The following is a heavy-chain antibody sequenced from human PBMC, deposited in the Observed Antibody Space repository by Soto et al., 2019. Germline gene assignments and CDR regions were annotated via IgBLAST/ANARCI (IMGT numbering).Heavy chain of an antibody. CDR2: INHSGST. CDR1: GGSFSGYY. J-gene: IGHJ4*02. D-gene: IGHD6-6*01. CDR3: ARGGGSLAAPFDY. Sequence: PSETLSLTCAVYGGSFSGYYWSWIRQPPGKGLEWIGEINHSGSTNYNPSFKSRVTISVDTSKNQFSLKLSSVTAADTAVYYCARGGGSLAAPFDYWGQGTLVTVSS. V-gene: IGHV4-34*01.